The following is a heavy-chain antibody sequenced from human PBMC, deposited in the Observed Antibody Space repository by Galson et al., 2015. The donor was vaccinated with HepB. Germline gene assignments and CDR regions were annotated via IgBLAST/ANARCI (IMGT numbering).Heavy chain of an antibody. CDR2: IIPIFGTA. CDR3: ARGLRQLDWFDP. J-gene: IGHJ5*02. CDR1: GYTFTSYG. V-gene: IGHV1-69*13. Sequence: SVKVSCKASGYTFTSYGISWVRQAPGQGLEWMGGIIPIFGTANYAQKFQGRVTITADESTSTAYMELSSLRSEDTAVYYCARGLRQLDWFDPWGQGTLVTVSS. D-gene: IGHD6-13*01.